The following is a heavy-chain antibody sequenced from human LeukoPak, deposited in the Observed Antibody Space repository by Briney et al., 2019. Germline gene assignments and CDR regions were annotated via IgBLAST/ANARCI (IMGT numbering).Heavy chain of an antibody. CDR1: GYTFTSYG. CDR3: ARTIYCGGDCYYYYYYYMDV. V-gene: IGHV1-69*13. CDR2: IIPIFGTA. Sequence: GASVKVSCQASGYTFTSYGISWVRQAPGQGLEWMGGIIPIFGTANYAQKFQGRVTITADESTSTAYMELSSLRSEDTAVYYCARTIYCGGDCYYYYYYYMDVWGKGTTVTISS. D-gene: IGHD2-21*02. J-gene: IGHJ6*03.